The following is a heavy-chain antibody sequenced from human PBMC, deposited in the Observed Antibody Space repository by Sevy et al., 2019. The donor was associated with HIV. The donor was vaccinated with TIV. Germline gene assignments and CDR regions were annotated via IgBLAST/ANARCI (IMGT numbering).Heavy chain of an antibody. V-gene: IGHV3-11*01. D-gene: IGHD6-19*01. Sequence: GGSLRLSCAASGFTFSDYYMTWIRQAPGKGLEWVSYISSRGSNIYYADSVKGRFTISRDNAKNSLYLLMNSLRAEDTAVYYGVRPARRPAIAVSGRPYWGQGTLVTVSS. CDR3: VRPARRPAIAVSGRPY. CDR2: ISSRGSNI. CDR1: GFTFSDYY. J-gene: IGHJ4*02.